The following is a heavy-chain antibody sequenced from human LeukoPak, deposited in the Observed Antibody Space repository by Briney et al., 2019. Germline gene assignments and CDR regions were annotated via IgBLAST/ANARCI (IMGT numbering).Heavy chain of an antibody. D-gene: IGHD3-3*01. V-gene: IGHV3-74*01. CDR3: ASYRGDFWSGYYSNWFDP. CDR2: INSDGSST. J-gene: IGHJ5*02. CDR1: GFTFSSYW. Sequence: PGGSLRLSCAASGFTFSSYWMSWVRQAPGKGLVWVSRINSDGSSTSYADSVKGRFTISRDNAKNTLYLQMNSLRAEDTAVYYCASYRGDFWSGYYSNWFDPWGQGTLVTVSS.